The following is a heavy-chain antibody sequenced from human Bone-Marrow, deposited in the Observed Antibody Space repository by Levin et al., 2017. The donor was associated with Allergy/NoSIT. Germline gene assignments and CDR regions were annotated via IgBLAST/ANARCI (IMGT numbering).Heavy chain of an antibody. V-gene: IGHV3-30*18. CDR1: GFTFSSFA. D-gene: IGHD5-18*01. CDR3: AKTREFGYGPFDY. CDR2: ISNDGSDK. Sequence: SCTASGFTFSSFAMHWVRQAPGKGLEWVSFISNDGSDKYYSDSVKGRFIISRDNSKNTVFLQMNSLRPDDTALYYCAKTREFGYGPFDYWGRGTLVTVSS. J-gene: IGHJ4*02.